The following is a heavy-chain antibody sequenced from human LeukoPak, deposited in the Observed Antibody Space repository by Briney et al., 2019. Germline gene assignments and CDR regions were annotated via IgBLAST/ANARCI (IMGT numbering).Heavy chain of an antibody. CDR3: AKDLSYSSSCFDY. J-gene: IGHJ4*02. CDR1: GFTLSSCG. D-gene: IGHD6-13*01. CDR2: ISYDGSNK. V-gene: IGHV3-30*18. Sequence: GGSLRLSCAASGFTLSSCGMHWVRQAPGKGLEWVAVISYDGSNKHYTDSVKGRFTISRDNSKNTLYPQMNSLRPVDTAVYYCAKDLSYSSSCFDYWGQGTLVTVSS.